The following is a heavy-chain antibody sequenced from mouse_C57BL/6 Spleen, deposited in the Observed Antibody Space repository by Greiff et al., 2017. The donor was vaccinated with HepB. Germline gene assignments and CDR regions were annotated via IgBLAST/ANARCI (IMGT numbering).Heavy chain of an antibody. Sequence: EVKLVESGGGLVKPGGSLKLSCAASGFTFSSYAMSWVRQTPEKRLEWVATISDGGSYTYYPDNVKGRFTISRDNVKNNLYLQMGHLRSEDTAMYYCARDGNYGDYYAMDYWGQGTSVTVSS. CDR3: ARDGNYGDYYAMDY. D-gene: IGHD2-1*01. V-gene: IGHV5-4*03. CDR2: ISDGGSYT. J-gene: IGHJ4*01. CDR1: GFTFSSYA.